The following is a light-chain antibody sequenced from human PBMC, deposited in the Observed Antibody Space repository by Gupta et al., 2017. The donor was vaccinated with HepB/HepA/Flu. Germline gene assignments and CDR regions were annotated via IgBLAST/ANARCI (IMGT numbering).Light chain of an antibody. V-gene: IGKV1-39*01. Sequence: DIHLTQSPSSLSASVGDRVTITCRASQSIRNYLNWYQQKPGKAPKLLIYTASSLQSGVPTRFSGSGSGTDFTLTISSLQPEDFASYFCQQSDSFPCTFGQGTKVEIK. CDR2: TAS. J-gene: IGKJ1*01. CDR3: QQSDSFPCT. CDR1: QSIRNY.